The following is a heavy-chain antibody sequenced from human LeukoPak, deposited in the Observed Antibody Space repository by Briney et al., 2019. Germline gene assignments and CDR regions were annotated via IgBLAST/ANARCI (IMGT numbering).Heavy chain of an antibody. D-gene: IGHD4-23*01. J-gene: IGHJ4*02. Sequence: SETLSLTCTVSGGSISSYYWSWIRQPPGKGLEWIGYIYYSGSTNYNPSLKSRVTISVDTSKNQFSLKLSSVTAADTAVYYCARGGGNEINYWGQGTLVTVSS. CDR2: IYYSGST. V-gene: IGHV4-59*01. CDR1: GGSISSYY. CDR3: ARGGGNEINY.